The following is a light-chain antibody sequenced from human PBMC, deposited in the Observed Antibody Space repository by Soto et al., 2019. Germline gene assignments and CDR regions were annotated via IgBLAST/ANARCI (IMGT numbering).Light chain of an antibody. J-gene: IGKJ1*01. Sequence: IVLTQSPGTLSLSPGERATLSCRASQTGSNSYLAWYQDKSGQAPRLLIYGVYTRASGIPDRFSGSGSGTEFTLTITGLEPEDSAVYFCQHYGYSQWTFGQGTKVEIK. CDR1: QTGSNSY. V-gene: IGKV3-20*01. CDR3: QHYGYSQWT. CDR2: GVY.